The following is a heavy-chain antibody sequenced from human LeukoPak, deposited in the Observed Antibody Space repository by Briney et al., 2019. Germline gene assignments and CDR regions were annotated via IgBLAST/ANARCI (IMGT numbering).Heavy chain of an antibody. D-gene: IGHD3-3*01. Sequence: ASVKVSCKASGYTFTSYDVNWVRQATGQGLEWMGWMNPNSGNTGYAQKFQGRVTMTEDTSTDTAYMELSSLRSEDTAVYYCATVVAGITIFGVSPLGWGQGTMVTVSS. J-gene: IGHJ3*01. CDR1: GYTFTSYD. CDR3: ATVVAGITIFGVSPLG. V-gene: IGHV1-8*01. CDR2: MNPNSGNT.